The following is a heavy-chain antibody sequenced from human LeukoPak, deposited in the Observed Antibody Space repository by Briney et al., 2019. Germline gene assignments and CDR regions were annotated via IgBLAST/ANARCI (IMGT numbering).Heavy chain of an antibody. Sequence: SETLSLTCTVSGGSISSYYWSWIRQPPGKGLEWMGYIYYSGSTNYNASLKSRVTISVDTSKNQFSLKLSSVTAADTAVYYCASDSLYGDAFDIWGRGTVDTVSS. J-gene: IGHJ3*02. CDR1: GGSISSYY. D-gene: IGHD3-10*01. CDR3: ASDSLYGDAFDI. CDR2: IYYSGST. V-gene: IGHV4-59*01.